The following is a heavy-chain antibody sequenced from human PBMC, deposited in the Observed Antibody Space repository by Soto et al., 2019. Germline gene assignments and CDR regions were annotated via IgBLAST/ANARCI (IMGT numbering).Heavy chain of an antibody. CDR2: IKSKTDGGTT. D-gene: IGHD6-13*01. CDR3: TTSLPSSSWYGMGL. CDR1: GWSLSNNW. Sequence: GILRIPGDLSGWSLSNNWMDWVRQAPGRGLEWVGRIKSKTDGGTTDYAAPVKGRLTISRYDSKKTLYLHMNSLKTQDTAVYYCTTSLPSSSWYGMGLWGQGTTVT. J-gene: IGHJ6*01. V-gene: IGHV3-15*01.